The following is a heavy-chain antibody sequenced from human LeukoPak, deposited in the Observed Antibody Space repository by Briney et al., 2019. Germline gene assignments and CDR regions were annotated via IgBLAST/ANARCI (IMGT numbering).Heavy chain of an antibody. Sequence: PGESLKISCAASGFTFSSYSMNWVRQAPGKGLEWISYISSSSSAIYYADSVKGRSTISRDNAKNSLYLQMNSLRDEDTAVYYCVRDHYYSFDYWGQGTLVTVSS. V-gene: IGHV3-48*02. CDR3: VRDHYYSFDY. CDR2: ISSSSSAI. D-gene: IGHD2/OR15-2a*01. J-gene: IGHJ4*02. CDR1: GFTFSSYS.